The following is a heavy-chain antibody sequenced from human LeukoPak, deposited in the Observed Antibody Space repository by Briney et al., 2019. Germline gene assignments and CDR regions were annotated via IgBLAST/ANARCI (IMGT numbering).Heavy chain of an antibody. CDR2: ITTSGSKT. J-gene: IGHJ4*02. D-gene: IGHD3-10*01. CDR1: GFIFSSHE. Sequence: GGSLRLSCAASGFIFSSHEMNWVRQAPGKGLEWISHITTSGSKTYYADSVKGRFTISRDNAKSSLYLQMNSLRAEDTAVYYCGRYLNYWGQGTLVTVSS. CDR3: GRYLNY. V-gene: IGHV3-48*03.